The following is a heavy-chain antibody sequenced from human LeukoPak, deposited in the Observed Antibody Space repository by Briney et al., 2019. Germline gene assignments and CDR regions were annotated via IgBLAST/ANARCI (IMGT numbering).Heavy chain of an antibody. J-gene: IGHJ5*02. D-gene: IGHD3-3*01. CDR2: ISWNSGSI. CDR3: AKDIGRFLEWLGFDP. Sequence: GGSLRLSCAASGFTSDDYAMHWVRQAPGKGLEWVSGISWNSGSIGYADSVKGRFTISRDNAKNSLYLQMNSLRAEDTALYYCAKDIGRFLEWLGFDPWGQGTLVTVSS. V-gene: IGHV3-9*02. CDR1: GFTSDDYA.